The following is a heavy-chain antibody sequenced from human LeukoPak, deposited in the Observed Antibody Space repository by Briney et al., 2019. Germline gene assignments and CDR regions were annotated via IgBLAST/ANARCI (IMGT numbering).Heavy chain of an antibody. CDR2: IKQDGSEK. CDR1: GFTVSSNY. CDR3: AKAYGTNGYFQLPIDF. D-gene: IGHD2-8*01. J-gene: IGHJ4*02. Sequence: GGSLRLSCAASGFTVSSNYMSWVRQAPGKGLEWVANIKQDGSEKYYVDSVKGRFTISRDNAKNSLYLQMNSLRAEDTAVYYCAKAYGTNGYFQLPIDFWGQGTLVTVSS. V-gene: IGHV3-7*01.